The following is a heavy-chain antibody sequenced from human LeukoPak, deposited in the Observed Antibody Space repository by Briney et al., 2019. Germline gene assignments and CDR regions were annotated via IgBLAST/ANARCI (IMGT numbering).Heavy chain of an antibody. CDR3: ARGQYYYGSGSTEGYFDY. CDR1: GFTVGSNY. CDR2: IYSGGST. D-gene: IGHD3-10*01. J-gene: IGHJ4*02. V-gene: IGHV3-66*01. Sequence: PGGSLRLSCAASGFTVGSNYMSWVRQAPGKGLEWVSVIYSGGSTYYADSVKGRFTISRDNSKNTLYLQMNSLRAEDTAVYYCARGQYYYGSGSTEGYFDYWGQGTLVTVSS.